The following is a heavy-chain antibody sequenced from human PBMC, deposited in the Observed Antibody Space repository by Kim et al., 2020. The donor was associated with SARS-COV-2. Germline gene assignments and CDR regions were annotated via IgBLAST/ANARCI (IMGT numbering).Heavy chain of an antibody. CDR3: ARHLYYYDNFFDS. CDR1: GDSISGYY. D-gene: IGHD3-22*01. CDR2: IYYGYSETT. J-gene: IGHJ4*02. V-gene: IGHV4-59*08. Sequence: SETLSLTCSVSGDSISGYYWSWIRQSPGTGLEWIGYIYYGYSETTNYNPSLKDRVAISIDTSKNQFSLNLTSVTAADTALYYCARHLYYYDNFFDSWGQGTLVTVSS.